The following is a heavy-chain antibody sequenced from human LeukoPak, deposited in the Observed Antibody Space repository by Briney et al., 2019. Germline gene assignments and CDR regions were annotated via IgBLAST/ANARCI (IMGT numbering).Heavy chain of an antibody. CDR2: TYYRSKWYI. CDR3: ARDHTGKWRRFFNPNRPAAVGIGFED. J-gene: IGHJ4*02. D-gene: IGHD6-13*01. Sequence: SQTLSLTCAISGDSVSSNSAAWNWIRQSPSRGLEWLGRTYYRSKWYIDYAVSVKSRITINPDTSKNQFSLQLNSVTPEDTAVYYCARDHTGKWRRFFNPNRPAAVGIGFEDWGQGTLVTVSS. V-gene: IGHV6-1*01. CDR1: GDSVSSNSAA.